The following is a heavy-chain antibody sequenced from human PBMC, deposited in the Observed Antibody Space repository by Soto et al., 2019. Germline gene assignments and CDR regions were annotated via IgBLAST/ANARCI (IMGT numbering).Heavy chain of an antibody. CDR3: ARDGAGSSTYGMDV. V-gene: IGHV3-21*01. CDR2: ISSSSSYI. CDR1: GFTFISYS. J-gene: IGHJ6*02. Sequence: PWGSLRLSCAASGFTFISYSMNCVRQGRVKGLEWVSSISSSSSYIYYADSVKGRFTISRDNAKNSLYLQMDSLRAEDTAVYYCARDGAGSSTYGMDVWGQGTTVTVSS. D-gene: IGHD2-2*01.